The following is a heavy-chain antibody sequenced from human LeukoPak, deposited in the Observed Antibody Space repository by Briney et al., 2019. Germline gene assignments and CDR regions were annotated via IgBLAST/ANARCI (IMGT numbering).Heavy chain of an antibody. D-gene: IGHD3-10*01. CDR2: ISGYNDKT. J-gene: IGHJ5*02. CDR3: AIVSLVRGDIGFWFDP. CDR1: RDTFSRYG. V-gene: IGHV1-18*01. Sequence: ASVKVSCKASRDTFSRYGITWVRQAPGQGLEWMGWISGYNDKTNYAQKFQGRVTMTTDISTTTAYMELRSLRSDNTALYYCAIVSLVRGDIGFWFDPWGQGTRVTVSS.